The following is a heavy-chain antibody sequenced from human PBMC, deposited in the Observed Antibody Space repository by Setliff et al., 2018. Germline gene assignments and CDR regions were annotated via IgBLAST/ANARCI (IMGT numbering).Heavy chain of an antibody. Sequence: GGSLRLSCAASGFTFSTAWMNWVRQAPGKGLEWVGRIKGKNDGLATDYAAPVKGRFTISRDDSKNTLYLQMNSLKTEDTAVYYCTTDPSPTFGGVIGAAFDFWGQGTMVTV. CDR2: IKGKNDGLAT. V-gene: IGHV3-15*07. CDR1: GFTFSTAW. D-gene: IGHD3-16*01. CDR3: TTDPSPTFGGVIGAAFDF. J-gene: IGHJ3*01.